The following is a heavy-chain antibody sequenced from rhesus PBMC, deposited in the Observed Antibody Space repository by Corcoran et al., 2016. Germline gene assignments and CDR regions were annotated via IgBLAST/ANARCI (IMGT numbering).Heavy chain of an antibody. CDR2: ISGSGGRT. CDR3: ARQYSGYPEAYDY. Sequence: QLQLQESGPGLVKPSETLSLTCAVSGGSISSNYWSWIRQPPGKGLVWIGRISGSGGRTDYNPSLKSRVTISTDTSKNQFSLKLSSVTAADTAVYYCARQYSGYPEAYDYWGQGVLVTVSS. CDR1: GGSISSNY. J-gene: IGHJ4*01. V-gene: IGHV4-173*01. D-gene: IGHD5-24*01.